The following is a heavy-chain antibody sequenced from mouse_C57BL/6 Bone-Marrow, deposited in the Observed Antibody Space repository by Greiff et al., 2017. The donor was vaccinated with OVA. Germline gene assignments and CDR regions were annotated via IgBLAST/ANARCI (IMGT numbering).Heavy chain of an antibody. CDR2: IDPNSGGT. CDR3: ARRGRLRTWFAY. V-gene: IGHV1-72*01. D-gene: IGHD2-4*01. CDR1: GYTFTSYW. J-gene: IGHJ3*01. Sequence: QVQLKQPGAELVKPGASVKLSCKASGYTFTSYWMHWVKQRPGRGLEWIGRIDPNSGGTKYNEKFKSKATLTVDKPSSTAYMQLSSLTSEDSAVYYGARRGRLRTWFAYWGQGTLVTVSA.